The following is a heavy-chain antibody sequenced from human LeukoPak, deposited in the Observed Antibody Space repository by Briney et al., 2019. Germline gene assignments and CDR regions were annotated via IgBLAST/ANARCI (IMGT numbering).Heavy chain of an antibody. D-gene: IGHD1-1*01. Sequence: GSLTLSCAASGFTFSSYAMSWIRQPPGKGLECIGYIYYTGSTNYNPSLKSRVTISVDTSKNQLSLKLSSVTAADSAVYYCARARTGFDLWGQGALVTVSS. V-gene: IGHV4-59*01. CDR2: IYYTGST. CDR1: GFTFSSYA. CDR3: ARARTGFDL. J-gene: IGHJ5*02.